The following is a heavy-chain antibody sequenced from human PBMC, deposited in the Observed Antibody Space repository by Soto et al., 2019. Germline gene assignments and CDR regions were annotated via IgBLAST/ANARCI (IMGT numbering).Heavy chain of an antibody. CDR3: VRSEEYCGGDCYWFDP. V-gene: IGHV4-31*03. CDR1: GGSISSGGYY. CDR2: IYYSGST. J-gene: IGHJ5*02. D-gene: IGHD2-21*02. Sequence: SETLSLTCTVSGGSISSGGYYWSWIRQHPGKGLEWIGYIYYSGSTYYNPSLKSRVTISVDTSKNQFSLKLSSVTAADTAVFYCVRSEEYCGGDCYWFDPWGQGTLVTVSS.